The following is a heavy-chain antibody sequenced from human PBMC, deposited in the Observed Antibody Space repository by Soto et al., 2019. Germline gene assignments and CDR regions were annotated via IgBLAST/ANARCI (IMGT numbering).Heavy chain of an antibody. V-gene: IGHV3-30*18. Sequence: QVQLVESGGGVVQPGRSLRLSCAASGFTFSSYGMHWVRQAPGKGLEWVAVISYDGSNKYYADSVKGRFTISRDNSKNTLYLQMNSLRAEDTAVYYCAKAPQGLWFGELWCDYWGQGTLVTVSS. D-gene: IGHD3-10*01. CDR1: GFTFSSYG. CDR3: AKAPQGLWFGELWCDY. CDR2: ISYDGSNK. J-gene: IGHJ4*02.